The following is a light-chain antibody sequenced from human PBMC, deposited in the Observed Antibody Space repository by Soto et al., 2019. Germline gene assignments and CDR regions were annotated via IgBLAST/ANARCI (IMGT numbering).Light chain of an antibody. V-gene: IGKV3-20*01. CDR2: GAS. CDR3: QQYGSSPPIT. CDR1: QSVRSSY. J-gene: IGKJ5*01. Sequence: EIVLTQSPGTLSLSPGERATLSCRASQSVRSSYLAWYQQKPGQAPRLLIYGASSRATGIPDRFSGSGSGTDFTLTISRLEPEDFAVYYCQQYGSSPPITFGQGTRPEIK.